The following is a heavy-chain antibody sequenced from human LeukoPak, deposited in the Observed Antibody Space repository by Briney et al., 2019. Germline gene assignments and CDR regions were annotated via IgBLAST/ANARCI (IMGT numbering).Heavy chain of an antibody. V-gene: IGHV3-11*01. CDR1: GFTFSDYY. Sequence: GGSLRLFCAASGFTFSDYYMRWIRQAPGKGLEWVSYISSSGSTIYYADSVKGRFTISRDNAKNSLYLQMNSLRAEDTAVYYCARYYSSGYYSNYWGQGTLVTVSS. CDR3: ARYYSSGYYSNY. J-gene: IGHJ4*02. D-gene: IGHD3-22*01. CDR2: ISSSGSTI.